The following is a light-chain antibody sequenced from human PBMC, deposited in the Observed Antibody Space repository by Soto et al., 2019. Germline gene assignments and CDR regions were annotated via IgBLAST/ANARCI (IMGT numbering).Light chain of an antibody. V-gene: IGKV3-11*01. CDR3: QQRSCWPIT. CDR1: QSINTY. J-gene: IGKJ4*01. CDR2: DAS. Sequence: EVVLTQSPATLSSSPGESVTLSCRASQSINTYLAWYQQKPGQAPRLLIYDASYRAAGIPSRFSGSGSGTDFPPTSSSLDHADFAIYHWQQRSCWPITFGGGTRVEIK.